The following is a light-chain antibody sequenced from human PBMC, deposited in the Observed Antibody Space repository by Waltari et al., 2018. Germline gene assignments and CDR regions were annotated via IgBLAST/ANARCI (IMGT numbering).Light chain of an antibody. CDR3: QQSYSTPYT. V-gene: IGKV3-15*01. Sequence: EIVMTQSPATLSVSPAARATLPCRASQSVSSNLAWYQQKPGQAPRLLIYGASTRATGIPARCSGSGSGTEFTLTISSLQSEDFAVYYCQQSYSTPYTFGQGTKVETK. J-gene: IGKJ2*01. CDR2: GAS. CDR1: QSVSSN.